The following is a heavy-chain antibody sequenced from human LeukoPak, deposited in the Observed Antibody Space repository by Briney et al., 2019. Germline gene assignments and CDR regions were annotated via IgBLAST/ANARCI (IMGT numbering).Heavy chain of an antibody. CDR2: ISSSGSTI. D-gene: IGHD3-10*01. J-gene: IGHJ4*02. Sequence: GGSLRLSCAASGFTFSSYEMNWVRRAPGKGLEWVSYISSSGSTIYYADSVKGRFTISRDNAKNSLYLQMNSLRAEDTAVYYCARAAELLWFGELPHLDYWGQGTLVTVSS. V-gene: IGHV3-48*03. CDR1: GFTFSSYE. CDR3: ARAAELLWFGELPHLDY.